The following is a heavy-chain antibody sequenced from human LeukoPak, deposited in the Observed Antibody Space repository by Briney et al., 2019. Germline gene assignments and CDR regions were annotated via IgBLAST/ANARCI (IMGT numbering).Heavy chain of an antibody. CDR2: MNPNSGNT. V-gene: IGHV1-8*02. J-gene: IGHJ4*02. D-gene: IGHD5-24*01. Sequence: GASVKVSCKASGGTFSSYAINWVRQATGQGLEWMGWMNPNSGNTGYAQKFQGRVTMTRNTSISTAYMELSSLRSEDTAVYYCARGPQMATNYFDYWGQGTLVTVSS. CDR3: ARGPQMATNYFDY. CDR1: GGTFSSYA.